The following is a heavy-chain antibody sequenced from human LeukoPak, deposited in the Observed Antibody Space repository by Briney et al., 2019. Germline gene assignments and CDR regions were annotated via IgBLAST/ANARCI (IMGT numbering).Heavy chain of an antibody. CDR3: ARDAQRGFDYSNSLKY. D-gene: IGHD4-11*01. J-gene: IGHJ4*01. CDR1: GLIFSHHG. Sequence: AGGSLRLSCAASGLIFSHHGMHWVRQAPGKGLEWVAVIWSDGTNRFYVDSVKGRFTISRDNSQSTVFLQMNSLRVNDTAIYYCARDAQRGFDYSNSLKYWGHGTLVTVSS. CDR2: IWSDGTNR. V-gene: IGHV3-33*01.